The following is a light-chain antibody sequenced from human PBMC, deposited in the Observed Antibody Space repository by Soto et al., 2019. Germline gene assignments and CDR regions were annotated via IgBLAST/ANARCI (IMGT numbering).Light chain of an antibody. CDR2: GAS. CDR3: QQYTNWPPWT. V-gene: IGKV3-20*01. CDR1: QSVSSSY. J-gene: IGKJ1*01. Sequence: EIVLTQSPGTRSLSPGERATLSCRASQSVSSSYLAWYQQKPGQAPGLLIYGASSRATGIPDRFSGSGSGTDFTHTISSLQSEDFAGYYCQQYTNWPPWTFGQGTKVDIK.